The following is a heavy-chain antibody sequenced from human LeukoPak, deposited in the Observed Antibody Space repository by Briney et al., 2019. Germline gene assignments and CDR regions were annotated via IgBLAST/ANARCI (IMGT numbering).Heavy chain of an antibody. Sequence: ASVRVSCKASGYTFTDYYLHWVRQAPGQGLEWLGWINPNSGGTNYAQKFQGRVTMTRDTSISTAYMELSRLRSDDTAVYYCARDRGYGGDYWGQGTLVTVSS. CDR3: ARDRGYGGDY. D-gene: IGHD2-15*01. J-gene: IGHJ4*02. V-gene: IGHV1-2*02. CDR1: GYTFTDYY. CDR2: INPNSGGT.